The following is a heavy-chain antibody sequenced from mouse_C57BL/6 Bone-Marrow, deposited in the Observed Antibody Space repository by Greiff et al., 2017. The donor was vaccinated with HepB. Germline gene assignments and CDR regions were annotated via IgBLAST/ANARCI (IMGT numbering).Heavy chain of an antibody. CDR1: GFTFSSYA. CDR3: ARDSYGSSYGYYAMDY. D-gene: IGHD1-1*01. Sequence: EVKLMESGGGLVKPGGSLKLSCAASGFTFSSYAMSWVRQTPEKRLEWVATISDGGSYTYYPDNVKGRFTISRDNAKNNLYLQMSHLTSEDTAMYYCARDSYGSSYGYYAMDYWGQGTSVTVSS. CDR2: ISDGGSYT. J-gene: IGHJ4*01. V-gene: IGHV5-4*01.